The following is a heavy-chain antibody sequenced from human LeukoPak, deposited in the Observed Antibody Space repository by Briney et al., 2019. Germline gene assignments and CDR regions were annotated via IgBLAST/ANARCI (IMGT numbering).Heavy chain of an antibody. CDR2: IIPIFGTA. D-gene: IGHD1-26*01. V-gene: IGHV1-69*06. J-gene: IGHJ4*02. CDR3: AKVSWRELLSDDFDY. CDR1: GGTFSSYA. Sequence: SVKVSCKASGGTFSSYAISWVRQAPGQGLEWMGRIIPIFGTANYAQKFQGRVTITADKSTSTAYMELSSLRSEDTAVYYCAKVSWRELLSDDFDYWGQGTLVTVSS.